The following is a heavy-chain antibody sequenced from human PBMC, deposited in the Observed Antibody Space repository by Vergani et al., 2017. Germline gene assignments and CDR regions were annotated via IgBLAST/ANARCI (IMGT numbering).Heavy chain of an antibody. J-gene: IGHJ6*02. CDR3: AGQSASYYGMDV. D-gene: IGHD6-19*01. Sequence: QVQLQESGPGLVKPSETLSLTCSVSGGSISTYYWSWIRQPPGKGLAWIGYIYYSGSTNYNPSLKSRVTISVDTSKNQFSLKLTSVTAADTAVYYCAGQSASYYGMDVWGQGTTVTVSS. CDR2: IYYSGST. V-gene: IGHV4-59*01. CDR1: GGSISTYY.